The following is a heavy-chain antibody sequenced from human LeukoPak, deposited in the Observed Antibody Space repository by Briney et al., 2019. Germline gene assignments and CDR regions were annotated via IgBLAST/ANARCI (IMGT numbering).Heavy chain of an antibody. V-gene: IGHV1-18*04. J-gene: IGHJ4*02. CDR1: GYTFTSYN. D-gene: IGHD4-17*01. Sequence: ASVKVSCKASGYTFTSYNIVWVRQAPGQGLEWMGWISGYNGHTNYARRLQGRVTMTTDTSTSTAYLELRSLRSNDTAVFYCAKRWTTVPDGYFDYWGQGTLVTVSS. CDR2: ISGYNGHT. CDR3: AKRWTTVPDGYFDY.